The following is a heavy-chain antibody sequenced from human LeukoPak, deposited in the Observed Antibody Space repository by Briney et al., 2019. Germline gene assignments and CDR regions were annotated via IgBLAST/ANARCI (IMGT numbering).Heavy chain of an antibody. J-gene: IGHJ4*02. D-gene: IGHD3-10*01. CDR1: GFPFPTYA. Sequence: PGGSLRLSCVASGFPFPTYAMMWVRQAPGKGLEWVSSVRVSDGARFYADSVKGRFIISRDNSKNALYLQMNSLKTEDTALYYCASLGGGFFGEFYQRPFDYWGQGTLVTVSS. CDR3: ASLGGGFFGEFYQRPFDY. V-gene: IGHV3-23*01. CDR2: VRVSDGAR.